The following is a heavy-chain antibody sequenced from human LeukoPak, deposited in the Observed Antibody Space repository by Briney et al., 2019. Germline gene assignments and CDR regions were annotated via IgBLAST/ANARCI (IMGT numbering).Heavy chain of an antibody. V-gene: IGHV3-21*01. D-gene: IGHD3-22*01. Sequence: GGSLRLSCAASGFTFSSYSMNWVRQAPGKGLEWVSSISSSSSYIYYADSVKGRFTISRDNTKNSLYLQMNSLRAEDTAVYYCARDGITMIVPRAFDIWGQGTMVTVSS. J-gene: IGHJ3*02. CDR3: ARDGITMIVPRAFDI. CDR2: ISSSSSYI. CDR1: GFTFSSYS.